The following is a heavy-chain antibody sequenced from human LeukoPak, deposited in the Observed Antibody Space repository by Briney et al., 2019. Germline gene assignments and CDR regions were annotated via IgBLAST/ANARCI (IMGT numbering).Heavy chain of an antibody. CDR3: AKGDWNYPFDY. Sequence: GGSLRLSCAASGFTFSSHAMSWVRRAPGKGLEWVSAISGSGGSTYYADSVKGRFTISRDNSKNTLYLQMNSLRAEDTAVYYCAKGDWNYPFDYWGQGTLVTVSS. D-gene: IGHD1-7*01. CDR2: ISGSGGST. J-gene: IGHJ4*02. CDR1: GFTFSSHA. V-gene: IGHV3-23*01.